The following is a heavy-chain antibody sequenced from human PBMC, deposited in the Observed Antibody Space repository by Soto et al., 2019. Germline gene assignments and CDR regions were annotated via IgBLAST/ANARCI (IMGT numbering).Heavy chain of an antibody. Sequence: ASVKVSCKAAGYTFTGYYMHWVRQAPGQGLEWMGWINPNSGGTNYAQKFQGWVTMTRDTSISTAYMELSRLRSDDTAVYYCARDLGAAAGTPAPLGYWGQGTLVTVS. D-gene: IGHD6-13*01. CDR2: INPNSGGT. J-gene: IGHJ4*02. CDR3: ARDLGAAAGTPAPLGY. V-gene: IGHV1-2*04. CDR1: GYTFTGYY.